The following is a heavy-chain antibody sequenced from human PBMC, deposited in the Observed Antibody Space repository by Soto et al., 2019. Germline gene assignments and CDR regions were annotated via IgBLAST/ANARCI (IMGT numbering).Heavy chain of an antibody. CDR2: DYYSGRS. D-gene: IGHD3-22*01. V-gene: IGHV4-30-4*01. J-gene: IGHJ2*01. Sequence: QLQESGPGLVKPSQTLSLTCSVSDGSINNNDYYWSWIRQTPGKGLEWIGYDYYSGRSDYIPYLESRLSMSIDKSKNQFHLKLNSVTAADTVTYYCTRMSYFYDKWYFDLWGRRTLVAGS. CDR1: DGSINNNDYY. CDR3: TRMSYFYDKWYFDL.